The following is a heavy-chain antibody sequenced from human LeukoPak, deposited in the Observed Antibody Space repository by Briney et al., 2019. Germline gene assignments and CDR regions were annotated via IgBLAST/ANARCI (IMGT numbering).Heavy chain of an antibody. CDR2: ISAYNGNT. Sequence: ASVKVSCKASGYTFTSYYMHWVRQAPGQGLEWMGWISAYNGNTNYAQKLQGRVTMTTDTSTSTAYMELRSLRSDDTAVYYCARPLYGSGSFDYWGQGTLVTVSS. CDR3: ARPLYGSGSFDY. CDR1: GYTFTSYY. D-gene: IGHD3-10*01. J-gene: IGHJ4*02. V-gene: IGHV1-18*04.